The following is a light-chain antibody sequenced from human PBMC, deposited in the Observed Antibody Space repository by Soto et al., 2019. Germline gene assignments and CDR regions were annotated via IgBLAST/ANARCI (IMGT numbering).Light chain of an antibody. CDR3: SSYTSSGTVV. Sequence: QSALTQSASVSGSPGQAITISCTGTSSDVGGYNYVSWYQQHPGKAPKLLIYDVDNRPSGVSNRSSGSKSGNTASLTISGLQAEDEADYYCSSYTSSGTVVFGGGTKLTVL. CDR2: DVD. CDR1: SSDVGGYNY. V-gene: IGLV2-14*01. J-gene: IGLJ2*01.